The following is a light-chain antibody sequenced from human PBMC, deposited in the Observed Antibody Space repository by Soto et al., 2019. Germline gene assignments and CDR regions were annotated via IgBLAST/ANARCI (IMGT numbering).Light chain of an antibody. CDR1: QSVSSNY. CDR3: QQYGDLPWT. J-gene: IGKJ1*01. Sequence: ALTQSPGTLSSSPGERATLSCRASQSVSSNYLAWYQQKPGQAPRLLIYGASSRATGIPDRFSGSGSGTDFTLTIDRLESEVFSVYFCQQYGDLPWTFGQGTKVAN. V-gene: IGKV3-20*01. CDR2: GAS.